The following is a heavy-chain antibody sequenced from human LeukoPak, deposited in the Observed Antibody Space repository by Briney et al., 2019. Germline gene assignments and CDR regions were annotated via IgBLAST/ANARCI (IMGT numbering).Heavy chain of an antibody. J-gene: IGHJ5*02. CDR1: GGSISSSSYY. D-gene: IGHD3-3*01. Sequence: PSETLSLTRTVSGGSISSSSYYWGWIRQPPGKGLEWIGSIYYSGSTYYNPSLKSRVTISVDTSKNQFSLKLSSVTAADTAVYYCARARRYDFWSGYYNSWFDPWGQGTLVTVSS. CDR2: IYYSGST. V-gene: IGHV4-39*07. CDR3: ARARRYDFWSGYYNSWFDP.